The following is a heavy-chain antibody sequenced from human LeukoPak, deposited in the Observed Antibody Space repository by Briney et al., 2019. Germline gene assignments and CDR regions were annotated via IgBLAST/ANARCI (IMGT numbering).Heavy chain of an antibody. CDR1: GYTFTGYY. J-gene: IGHJ4*02. Sequence: ASVKVSCKASGYTFTGYYMHWVRQASGQGLEWMGRINPNSGGTNYAQKFQGRVTMTRDTSISTAYMELSRLRSDDTAVYYCASLGPYLSTMVADWGQGTLVTVSS. CDR2: INPNSGGT. V-gene: IGHV1-2*06. D-gene: IGHD3-10*01. CDR3: ASLGPYLSTMVAD.